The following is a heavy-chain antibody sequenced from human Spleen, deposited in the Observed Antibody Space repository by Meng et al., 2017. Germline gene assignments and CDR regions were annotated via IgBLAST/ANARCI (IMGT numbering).Heavy chain of an antibody. CDR1: GGSITSGDYY. CDR3: ARGTRLVKY. CDR2: IYYSGST. Sequence: QVQLQESGPGLVKPSQTLSLTCTVSGGSITSGDYYWSWSRQPPGKGLEWIGYIYYSGSTNYNPPLKSRVSISIDTSKNQFSLKLSSVTATDTAVYYCARGTRLVKYWGQGTLVTVSS. J-gene: IGHJ4*02. V-gene: IGHV4-30-4*01. D-gene: IGHD6-19*01.